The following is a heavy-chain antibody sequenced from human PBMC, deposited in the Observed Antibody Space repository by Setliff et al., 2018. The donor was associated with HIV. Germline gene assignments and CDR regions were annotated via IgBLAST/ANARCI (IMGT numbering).Heavy chain of an antibody. CDR3: ARETRSFGGIDP. V-gene: IGHV4-4*02. Sequence: TSETLSLTCAVSGGSVSSSNWWSWVRQPPGKGLEWIGEISQSGSTNYNPSLKSRVIISVDTSKNQFSLKVRSVTAADTAMYYCARETRSFGGIDPWGQGTLVTVSS. CDR2: ISQSGST. CDR1: GGSVSSSNW. D-gene: IGHD2-15*01. J-gene: IGHJ5*02.